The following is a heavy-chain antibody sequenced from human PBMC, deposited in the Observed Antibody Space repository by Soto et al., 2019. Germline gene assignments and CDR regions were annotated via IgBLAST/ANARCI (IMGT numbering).Heavy chain of an antibody. CDR1: GGSVSSPSYY. CDR2: IYYSGST. V-gene: IGHV4-61*01. Sequence: SDTLSLTCTVSGGSVSSPSYYWTWIRHPPGKGLEWIGYIYYSGSTNYNPSLKSRVTISVDTSKNQFSLKLSSVTAADTAVYYCARALRDLYYYYYGMDVWGQGTTVTVSS. J-gene: IGHJ6*02. CDR3: ARALRDLYYYYYGMDV.